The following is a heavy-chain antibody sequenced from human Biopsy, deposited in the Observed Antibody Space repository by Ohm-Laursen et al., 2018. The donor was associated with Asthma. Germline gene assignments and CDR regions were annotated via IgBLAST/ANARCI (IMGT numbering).Heavy chain of an antibody. CDR3: ARAQDYYDSRGYYRSFDY. Sequence: SETLSLTCTVSYGSITSGGYYWTWIRQPPGKGLEWIGFIYYSGSTYYNPSLKSRVSISIDTSKNQSSLKLSSVTAADTAVYYCARAQDYYDSRGYYRSFDYWGQGTLVTVSS. CDR2: IYYSGST. V-gene: IGHV4-31*03. CDR1: YGSITSGGYY. D-gene: IGHD3-22*01. J-gene: IGHJ4*02.